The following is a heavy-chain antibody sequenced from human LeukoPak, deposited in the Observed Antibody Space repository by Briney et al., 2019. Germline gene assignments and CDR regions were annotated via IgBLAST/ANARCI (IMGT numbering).Heavy chain of an antibody. CDR3: ARDYILPLEIDNGDGFAI. D-gene: IGHD3-3*02. CDR2: VTPSHTTR. Sequence: GASVKVSCKASGYTFGQYSISWVRQAPGKGFEWMGWVTPSHTTRVYAQEFQGRVTMTADTNTNTVSMELRSLRFDDTAVYFCARDYILPLEIDNGDGFAIWGQGTVVTVSS. J-gene: IGHJ3*02. CDR1: GYTFGQYS. V-gene: IGHV1-18*01.